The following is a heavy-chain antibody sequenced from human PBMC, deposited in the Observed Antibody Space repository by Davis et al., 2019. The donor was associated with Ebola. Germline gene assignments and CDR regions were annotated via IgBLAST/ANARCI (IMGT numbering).Heavy chain of an antibody. Sequence: GESLKISCAASGFTFSDYYMSWIRQAPGKGLEWVSYISSSGSTIYYADSVKGRFTISRDNAKNSLYLQMNSLRAEDTAVYYCARGLRGYSYGRIYYYYGMDVWVQGTTVTVSS. CDR3: ARGLRGYSYGRIYYYYGMDV. D-gene: IGHD5-18*01. CDR1: GFTFSDYY. CDR2: ISSSGSTI. J-gene: IGHJ6*02. V-gene: IGHV3-11*01.